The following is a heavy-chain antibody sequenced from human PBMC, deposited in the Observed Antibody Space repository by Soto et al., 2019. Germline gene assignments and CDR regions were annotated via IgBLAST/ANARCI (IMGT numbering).Heavy chain of an antibody. CDR2: IWYDGSNK. CDR1: GFTFSNYG. J-gene: IGHJ6*02. D-gene: IGHD1-26*01. V-gene: IGHV3-33*01. CDR3: ARELVGPVASYSSYYYYGMDV. Sequence: QVQLVESGGGVVQPRRSLRLSCAASGFTFSNYGMHLVRQAPGKGLEWVAVIWYDGSNKYYADSVKGRFTISRDNSKNTLYLQMNSLRAEDTAVYYCARELVGPVASYSSYYYYGMDVWGQGTTVTVSS.